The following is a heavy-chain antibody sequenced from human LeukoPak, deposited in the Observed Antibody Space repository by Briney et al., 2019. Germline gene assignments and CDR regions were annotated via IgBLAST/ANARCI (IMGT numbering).Heavy chain of an antibody. D-gene: IGHD1-26*01. V-gene: IGHV1-69*05. Sequence: GASVKVSCKASGGTFSSYAISWVRQAPGQGLEWMGGIIPIFGTANYAQKFQGRVTITTDESTSTAYMELSSLRSEDTAVYYCARDHGARLYYFDYWGQGTLVTVSS. J-gene: IGHJ4*02. CDR2: IIPIFGTA. CDR1: GGTFSSYA. CDR3: ARDHGARLYYFDY.